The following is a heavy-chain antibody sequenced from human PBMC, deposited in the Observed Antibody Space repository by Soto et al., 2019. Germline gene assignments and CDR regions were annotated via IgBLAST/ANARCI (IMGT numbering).Heavy chain of an antibody. V-gene: IGHV1-2*02. CDR2: INPNTGGT. CDR1: GYTFTGYY. Sequence: QVQLVQSGAEVKKPGASVKVSCKASGYTFTGYYLHWVRQAPGQGLEYMGWINPNTGGTKYTQKFQGRVTMTRDPSTSTAYMELSSLSSDDTAVFYCARSLSTIGARPDYWGQGTLVTVSS. J-gene: IGHJ4*02. D-gene: IGHD6-6*01. CDR3: ARSLSTIGARPDY.